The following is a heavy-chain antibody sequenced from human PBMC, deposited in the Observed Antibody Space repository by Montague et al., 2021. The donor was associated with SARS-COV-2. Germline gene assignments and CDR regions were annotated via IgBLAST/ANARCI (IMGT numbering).Heavy chain of an antibody. J-gene: IGHJ5*02. CDR2: IYCRGST. CDR3: ARGDRWNWFDP. D-gene: IGHD5-24*01. Sequence: SETLSLTCTVSGGSINSDYWSWIRQPPGKGLEWIGYIYCRGSTNYNPSLKSRVTISVDTSENQFSLRLISVTAADTAVYYCARGDRWNWFDPWGQGILVTVSS. V-gene: IGHV4-59*01. CDR1: GGSINSDY.